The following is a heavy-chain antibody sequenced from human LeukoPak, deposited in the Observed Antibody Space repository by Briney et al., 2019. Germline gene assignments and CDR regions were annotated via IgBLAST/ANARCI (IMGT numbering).Heavy chain of an antibody. D-gene: IGHD1-1*01. CDR1: GFTFSSYG. V-gene: IGHV3-30*18. Sequence: PGRSLRLSCAASGFTFSSYGMHWVRQAPGKGLEWVAVISYDGSNTYYADSVKGRFTISRDNSKNTLYLQMNGLRVEGTALYHCANEVRPNDYWGQGTLVTVSS. J-gene: IGHJ4*02. CDR2: ISYDGSNT. CDR3: ANEVRPNDY.